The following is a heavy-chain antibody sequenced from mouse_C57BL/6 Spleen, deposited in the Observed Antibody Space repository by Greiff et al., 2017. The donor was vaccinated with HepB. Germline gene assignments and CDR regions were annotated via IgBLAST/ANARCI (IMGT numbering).Heavy chain of an antibody. Sequence: QVQLQQPGAELVKPGASVKLSCKASGYTFTSYWMHWVKQRPGQGLEWIGMIHPNSGSTNYNEKFKSKATLTVDKSSSTAYMQLSSLTSEDSAVYYCARPITTVVATPCAYWGQGTLDTVSA. D-gene: IGHD1-1*01. CDR2: IHPNSGST. V-gene: IGHV1-64*01. CDR3: ARPITTVVATPCAY. CDR1: GYTFTSYW. J-gene: IGHJ3*01.